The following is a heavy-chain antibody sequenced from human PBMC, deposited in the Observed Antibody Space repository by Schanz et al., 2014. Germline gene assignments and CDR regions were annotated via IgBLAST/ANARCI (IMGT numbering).Heavy chain of an antibody. V-gene: IGHV4-39*01. CDR3: ARLRGGGVIITT. D-gene: IGHD3-10*01. CDR1: GGSINSGGYR. Sequence: QLQLQESGPGLVKASETLSLTCSVSGGSINSGGYRWGWIRQPPGKGLEWIGTMYSSGSTYYNPSLKSGDTISADTSRTKSPLRVFSVTAADTALYYCARLRGGGVIITTWGQGTLVTVSS. J-gene: IGHJ5*02. CDR2: MYSSGST.